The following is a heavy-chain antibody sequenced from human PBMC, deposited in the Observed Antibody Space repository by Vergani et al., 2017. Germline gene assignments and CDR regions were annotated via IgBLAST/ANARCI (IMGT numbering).Heavy chain of an antibody. CDR1: GYSISSGYY. V-gene: IGHV4-38-2*01. CDR3: ARQQGGYGAAVDI. D-gene: IGHD4-17*01. CDR2: IYHSGST. J-gene: IGHJ3*02. Sequence: QVQLQESGPGLVKPSETLSLTCAVSGYSISSGYYWGWIRQPPGKGLEWIGSIYHSGSTYYNPSLKSRVTILVDTSKNQFSLKLSSVTAADTAVYYCARQQGGYGAAVDIWGQGTMVAVSS.